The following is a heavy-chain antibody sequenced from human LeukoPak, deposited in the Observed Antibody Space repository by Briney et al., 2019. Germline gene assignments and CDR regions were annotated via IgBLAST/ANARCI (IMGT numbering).Heavy chain of an antibody. J-gene: IGHJ5*02. V-gene: IGHV1-2*02. CDR1: GYTLTDYY. D-gene: IGHD6-13*01. CDR3: AKGVSRRGNFWYHWFDP. CDR2: IHPHTGAT. Sequence: ASVKVSCKASGYTLTDYYLHWVRQAPGQRLEWMGWIHPHTGATQYSQAFKARVSMTTDTSVNTAYLELNRLTSDDTAVYYCAKGVSRRGNFWYHWFDPWGQGTLVTVAA.